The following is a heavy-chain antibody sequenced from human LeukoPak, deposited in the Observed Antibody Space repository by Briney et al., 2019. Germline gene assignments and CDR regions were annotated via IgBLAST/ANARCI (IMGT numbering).Heavy chain of an antibody. V-gene: IGHV3-13*01. CDR2: IGTAGDT. Sequence: GGSLRLSCAASGFTFSSYDMHWVRQATGKGLEWVSAIGTAGDTYYPGSVKGRFTISRENAKNSLYLQMNSLRAGDTAAYYCARDQQGVGFDYWGQGTLITVSS. CDR1: GFTFSSYD. D-gene: IGHD1/OR15-1a*01. CDR3: ARDQQGVGFDY. J-gene: IGHJ4*02.